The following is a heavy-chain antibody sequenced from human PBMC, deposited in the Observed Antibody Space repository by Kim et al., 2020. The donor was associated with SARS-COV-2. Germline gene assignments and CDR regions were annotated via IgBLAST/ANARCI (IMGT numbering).Heavy chain of an antibody. V-gene: IGHV1-24*01. CDR3: ATDLADSGGTTYYYYYGMDV. CDR1: GYTLTELS. D-gene: IGHD1-7*01. CDR2: FDPEDGER. Sequence: ASVKVSCKVSGYTLTELSMHWVRQAPGKGLEWMGGFDPEDGERIYAQKFQGRVTMTEDTSTDTAYMELSSLRSEDTAVYYCATDLADSGGTTYYYYYGMDVWGQGTTVTVSS. J-gene: IGHJ6*02.